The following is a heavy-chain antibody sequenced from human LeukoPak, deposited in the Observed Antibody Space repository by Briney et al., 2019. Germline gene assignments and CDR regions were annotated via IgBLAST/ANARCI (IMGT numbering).Heavy chain of an antibody. Sequence: SETLSLTCTVSGGSISSGSYYWSWIRQPAGEGLEWIGRIYTSGSTNYNPSLKSRVTMSVDTSKNQFSLKLSSVTAADTAVYYCARDFSAAAGNFDYWGQGTLVTVSS. CDR1: GGSISSGSYY. V-gene: IGHV4-61*02. D-gene: IGHD6-13*01. J-gene: IGHJ4*02. CDR3: ARDFSAAAGNFDY. CDR2: IYTSGST.